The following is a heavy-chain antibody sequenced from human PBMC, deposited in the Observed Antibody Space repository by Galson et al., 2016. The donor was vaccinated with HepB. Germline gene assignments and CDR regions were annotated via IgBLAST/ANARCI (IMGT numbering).Heavy chain of an antibody. CDR2: IYSAGNT. CDR1: GFTVSYNY. V-gene: IGHV3-53*01. CDR3: ANIGAFNI. J-gene: IGHJ3*02. Sequence: SLRLSCAASGFTVSYNYITWVRQPPGKGLEWVSLIYSAGNTYYADSVKGRFTISRDHSKNTVYLQMNSLRVDDTAMYYCANIGAFNIWGQGTMVTVSS.